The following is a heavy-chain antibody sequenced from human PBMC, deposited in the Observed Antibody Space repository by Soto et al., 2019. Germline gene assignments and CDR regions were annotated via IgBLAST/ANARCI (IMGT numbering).Heavy chain of an antibody. CDR1: GFTFSSYG. Sequence: ESGGGVVQPGRSLRLSCAASGFTFSSYGMHWVRQAPGKGLEWVAVIWYDGSNKYYADSVKGRFTISRDNSKNTLYLQMNSLRAEDTAVYYCARGGQEQWLGWFDPWGQGTLVTVSP. V-gene: IGHV3-33*01. J-gene: IGHJ5*02. CDR3: ARGGQEQWLGWFDP. CDR2: IWYDGSNK. D-gene: IGHD6-19*01.